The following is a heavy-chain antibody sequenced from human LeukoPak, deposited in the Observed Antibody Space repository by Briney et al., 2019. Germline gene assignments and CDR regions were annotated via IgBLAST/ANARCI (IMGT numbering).Heavy chain of an antibody. D-gene: IGHD6-13*01. CDR2: ISSSRSYI. Sequence: GGSLRLSCAASGFTFSSYSMNWVRQAPGKGLEWVSFISSSRSYIYYADSVEGRFTISRDNAKNSLYLQMNSLRAEGTAVYYCARFIAAPYYFDYWGRGTLVTVSS. V-gene: IGHV3-21*01. J-gene: IGHJ4*02. CDR1: GFTFSSYS. CDR3: ARFIAAPYYFDY.